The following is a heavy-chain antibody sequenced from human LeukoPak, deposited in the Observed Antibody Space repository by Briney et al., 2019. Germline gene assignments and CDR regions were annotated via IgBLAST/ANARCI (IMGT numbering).Heavy chain of an antibody. V-gene: IGHV4-61*02. J-gene: IGHJ4*02. CDR1: GGSSNIGNYY. CDR3: ARMRVTGTYPFDS. D-gene: IGHD1-1*01. CDR2: IYTRGST. Sequence: SQTLSLTCTVSGGSSNIGNYYWTWIRQPAGKGLEWIGRIYTRGSTLYNPSLKSRVTISIDTSKNQFSLKLDSVTAADTAVSYCARMRVTGTYPFDSWGQGTLVVVSS.